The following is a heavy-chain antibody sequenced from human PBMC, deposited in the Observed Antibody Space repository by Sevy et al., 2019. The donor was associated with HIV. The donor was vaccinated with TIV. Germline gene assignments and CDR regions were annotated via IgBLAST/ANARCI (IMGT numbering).Heavy chain of an antibody. J-gene: IGHJ3*02. CDR2: MNPNSGNT. CDR3: ARAVLRYFDWFPDAFDI. D-gene: IGHD3-9*01. Sequence: ASVKVSCKASGYTFTSYDINWVRQATGQGLEWMGWMNPNSGNTGYSQKFQGRVTMTRNTSISTAYMELSSLSSEDTAVYYCARAVLRYFDWFPDAFDIWGQGTMVTVS. CDR1: GYTFTSYD. V-gene: IGHV1-8*01.